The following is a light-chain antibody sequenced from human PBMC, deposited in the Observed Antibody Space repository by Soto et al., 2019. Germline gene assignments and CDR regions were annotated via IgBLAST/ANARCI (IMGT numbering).Light chain of an antibody. V-gene: IGLV2-14*03. Sequence: QSALTQPASLSGSPGQSITISCTGTSSDVGGYNSVSWYQHHPGKAPKLMIYDVSNRSSGVSSRFSGSKSDNTASLTISGLQAEDEADYYCKSYTSRSTYVFGTRTKVTVL. CDR2: DVS. CDR1: SSDVGGYNS. J-gene: IGLJ1*01. CDR3: KSYTSRSTYV.